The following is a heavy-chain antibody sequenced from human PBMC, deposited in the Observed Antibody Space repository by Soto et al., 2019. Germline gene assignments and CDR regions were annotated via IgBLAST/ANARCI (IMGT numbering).Heavy chain of an antibody. J-gene: IGHJ3*02. Sequence: EVQLLESGGGLVEPGGSLRLSCAASGFTFRYYAMSWVRQAPGKGLEWVSTASGGGDRTYNAGSVKGRFTISRDNSQNTRYLQKNSLRSEDTAVDYCAKKGLGAPKRDWSDCGCQYALDMWGQGTMVPVSS. CDR2: ASGGGDRT. V-gene: IGHV3-23*01. CDR3: AKKGLGAPKRDWSDCGCQYALDM. CDR1: GFTFRYYA. D-gene: IGHD2-15*01.